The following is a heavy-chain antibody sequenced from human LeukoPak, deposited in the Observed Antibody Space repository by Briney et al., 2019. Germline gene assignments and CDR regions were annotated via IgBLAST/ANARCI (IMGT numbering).Heavy chain of an antibody. J-gene: IGHJ5*02. D-gene: IGHD3-10*01. V-gene: IGHV4-30-4*08. CDR3: AREKYNSGGSWFDP. CDR1: GGSISSGGYY. CDR2: IYYSGST. Sequence: SQTLSLTCTVSGGSISSGGYYWSWIRQPPGKGLEWIGYIYYSGSTNYNPSLKSRVTISVDTSKNQFSLKLSSVTAADTAVYYCAREKYNSGGSWFDPWGQGTLVTVSS.